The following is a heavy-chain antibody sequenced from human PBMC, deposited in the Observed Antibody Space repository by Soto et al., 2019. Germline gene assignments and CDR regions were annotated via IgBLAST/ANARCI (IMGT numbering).Heavy chain of an antibody. V-gene: IGHV3-15*01. CDR2: IKRNTDGGTT. Sequence: DVQLVESGGGLVKSGGSLRLSCAVSGFTFSDAWMSWVRQAPEKGLEWVGRIKRNTDGGTTDYAAPVKGRFTISRDDSRNMLYLQMNSLKTEDTAVYFCTTVSTVTTSASWGQGTLVTVSS. D-gene: IGHD4-4*01. J-gene: IGHJ4*02. CDR3: TTVSTVTTSAS. CDR1: GFTFSDAW.